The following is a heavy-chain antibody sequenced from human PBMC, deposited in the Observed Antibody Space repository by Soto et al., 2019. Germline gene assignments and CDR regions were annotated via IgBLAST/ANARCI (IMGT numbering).Heavy chain of an antibody. CDR2: CRSRVDNYAT. J-gene: IGHJ4*02. CDR3: VLWVRGLINY. Sequence: EVQLVESGGGLVQPGGSLRLSCATSGITFSDHDMDWVRQAPGKGLEWLGRCRSRVDNYATDYAASVKGRFTFSRDDSKSSLSLQMRSLKTGDTAMYYCVLWVRGLINYWGQGPLVTVSS. CDR1: GITFSDHD. D-gene: IGHD3-10*01. V-gene: IGHV3-72*01.